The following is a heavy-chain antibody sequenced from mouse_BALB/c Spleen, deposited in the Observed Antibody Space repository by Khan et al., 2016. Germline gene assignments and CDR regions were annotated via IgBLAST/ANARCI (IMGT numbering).Heavy chain of an antibody. V-gene: IGHV1-9*01. CDR2: ILPGSGST. CDR1: GYTFSRYW. CDR3: ARGAY. J-gene: IGHJ3*01. Sequence: QVQLQQSGAELMKPGASVKISCKATGYTFSRYWIEWVKERPGHGLEWIGEILPGSGSTDYNEKFKGEATFTAETSSNTAYIQLRGLTAEDSAVFYGARGAYWGQGTRVTVSA.